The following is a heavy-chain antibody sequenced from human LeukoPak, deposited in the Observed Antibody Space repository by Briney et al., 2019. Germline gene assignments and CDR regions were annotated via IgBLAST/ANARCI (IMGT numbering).Heavy chain of an antibody. D-gene: IGHD5/OR15-5a*01. CDR3: ARQDGYRVPRGY. V-gene: IGHV4-39*01. CDR2: IHYRGTT. CDR1: GGSISSSSYY. Sequence: SETLSLTCTVSGGSISSSSYYWGWVRQSPGKGLEWIGAIHYRGTTYYNPSLKSRVTMSADTSKNQFSLKLTSVTAADTAVYYCARQDGYRVPRGYWGQGTLVTVSS. J-gene: IGHJ4*02.